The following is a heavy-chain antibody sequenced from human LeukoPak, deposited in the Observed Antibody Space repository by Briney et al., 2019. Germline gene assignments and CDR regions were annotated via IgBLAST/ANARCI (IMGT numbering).Heavy chain of an antibody. CDR3: ARDGDSGYFDY. Sequence: SETLSLTCAVSGGSISSYYWSWIRQPPGKGLEWIGYIYYSGSTNYNPSLKSRVTISVDTSKNQISLKLSSVTAADTAVYYCARDGDSGYFDYWGQGTLVTVSS. V-gene: IGHV4-59*01. CDR2: IYYSGST. CDR1: GGSISSYY. J-gene: IGHJ4*02. D-gene: IGHD4-17*01.